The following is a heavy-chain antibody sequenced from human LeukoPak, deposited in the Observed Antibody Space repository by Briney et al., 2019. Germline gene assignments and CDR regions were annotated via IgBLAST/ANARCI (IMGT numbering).Heavy chain of an antibody. J-gene: IGHJ4*02. CDR1: GFTFRTFT. CDR3: ARDSPYYFDSSGDYVSDY. CDR2: INSASNFI. D-gene: IGHD3-22*01. Sequence: GGSLRLSCAASGFTFRTFTMHWARQAPGKGLEWVSSINSASNFIYYADSVKGRFTISRDNAKNSLYLQMSSLKVEDTAVYYCARDSPYYFDSSGDYVSDYWGQGALVTVSS. V-gene: IGHV3-21*01.